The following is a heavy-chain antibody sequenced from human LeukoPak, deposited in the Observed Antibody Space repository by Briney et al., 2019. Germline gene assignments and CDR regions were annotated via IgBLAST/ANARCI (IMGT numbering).Heavy chain of an antibody. CDR3: AKGSMMVYAVTYIDS. D-gene: IGHD2-8*01. J-gene: IGHJ4*02. Sequence: GGSLRLSCAASGFTFTSYAMNWVRQAPGKGLEWVSAIRGDGETTYYADSVKGRFTISRDNSKGTLYLEMTSLRAEDTAIYYCAKGSMMVYAVTYIDSWGQGTLVTVSS. CDR1: GFTFTSYA. V-gene: IGHV3-23*01. CDR2: IRGDGETT.